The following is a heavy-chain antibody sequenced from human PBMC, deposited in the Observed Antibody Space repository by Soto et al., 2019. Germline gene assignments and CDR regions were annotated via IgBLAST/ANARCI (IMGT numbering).Heavy chain of an antibody. CDR2: ISSSGSTI. Sequence: PGGSLRLSCAASGFTFSSYEMNWVRQAPGKGLEWVSYISSSGSTIYYADSVKGRSTISRDNAKNSLYLQMNSLRAEDTAVYYCERDRSMSFGGVIIGYYGVDVWGQGTTVTVSS. D-gene: IGHD3-3*01. CDR3: ERDRSMSFGGVIIGYYGVDV. V-gene: IGHV3-48*03. CDR1: GFTFSSYE. J-gene: IGHJ6*02.